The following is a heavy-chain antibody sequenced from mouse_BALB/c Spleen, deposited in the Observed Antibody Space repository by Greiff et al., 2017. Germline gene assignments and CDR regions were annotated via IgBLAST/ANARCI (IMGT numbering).Heavy chain of an antibody. J-gene: IGHJ3*01. CDR2: ISSGGST. V-gene: IGHV5-6-5*01. CDR1: GFTFSSYA. CDR3: ARGPIYDGYYGGFAY. Sequence: DVKLVESGGGLVKPGGSLKLSCAASGFTFSSYAMSWVRQTPEKRLEWVASISSGGSTYYPDSVKGRFTISRDNARNILYLQMSSLRSEDTAMYYCARGPIYDGYYGGFAYWGQGTLVTVSA. D-gene: IGHD2-3*01.